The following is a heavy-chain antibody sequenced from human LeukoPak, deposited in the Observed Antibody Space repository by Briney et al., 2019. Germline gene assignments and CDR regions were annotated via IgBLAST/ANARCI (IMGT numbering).Heavy chain of an antibody. CDR3: AKSGVLAAAVGKEGMDV. CDR2: ISYDGSNK. Sequence: QTGGSLRLSCAASGFTFSSYGMHWVRQAPGKGLEWVAVISYDGSNKYYADSVKGRFTISRDNSKNTLYLQMNSLRAEGTAVYYCAKSGVLAAAVGKEGMDVWGQGTTVTVSS. V-gene: IGHV3-30*18. D-gene: IGHD6-13*01. CDR1: GFTFSSYG. J-gene: IGHJ6*02.